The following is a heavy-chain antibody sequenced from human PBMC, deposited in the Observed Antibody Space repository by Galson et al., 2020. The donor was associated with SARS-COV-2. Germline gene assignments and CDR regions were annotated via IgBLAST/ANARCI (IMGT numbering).Heavy chain of an antibody. D-gene: IGHD2-15*01. CDR2: IYHSGST. J-gene: IGHJ3*02. V-gene: IGHV4-30-2*01. CDR3: ARGDCSGGSCYSAGAFDI. CDR1: GGSFSSGGYS. Sequence: PSETLSLTCAVSGGSFSSGGYSWSWIRQPPGKGLEWIGYIYHSGSTYYNPSLKSRVTISVDWSKKQFSLKLSSVTAADTAVYYCARGDCSGGSCYSAGAFDIWGQGTMVTVSS.